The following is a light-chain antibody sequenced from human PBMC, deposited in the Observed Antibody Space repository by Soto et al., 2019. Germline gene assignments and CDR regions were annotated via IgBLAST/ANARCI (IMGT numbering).Light chain of an antibody. CDR3: QQYGSSPSLT. Sequence: EIVLTQSPGTLSLSPGERATLSCRASQSVSSSYLAWYQKKPGQAPRLLFYGASSRATGIPDRFSGSGSGTDFTLTISRLETEDFAVYYCQQYGSSPSLTFGGGTKVYIK. J-gene: IGKJ4*01. CDR1: QSVSSSY. V-gene: IGKV3-20*01. CDR2: GAS.